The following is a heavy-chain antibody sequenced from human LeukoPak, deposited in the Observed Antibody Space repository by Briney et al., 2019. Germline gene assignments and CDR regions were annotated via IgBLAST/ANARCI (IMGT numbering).Heavy chain of an antibody. Sequence: GGSPRLSCAASGFTFSSYWMHWVRQAPGKGLVWVSRINSDGSSTRYADSVQGRFTISRDNAKNTLYLQMNSLRAEDTAVYYCARDLFFFGPSGYDSLTYYYYYGMDVWGQGTTVTVSS. J-gene: IGHJ6*02. D-gene: IGHD5-12*01. CDR1: GFTFSSYW. CDR2: INSDGSST. V-gene: IGHV3-74*01. CDR3: ARDLFFFGPSGYDSLTYYYYYGMDV.